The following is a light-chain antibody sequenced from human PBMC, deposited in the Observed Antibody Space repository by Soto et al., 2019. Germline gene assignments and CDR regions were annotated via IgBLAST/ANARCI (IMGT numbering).Light chain of an antibody. J-gene: IGLJ1*01. V-gene: IGLV2-14*01. Sequence: QSALTQPASESGSPGQSITISCTGTSSDVGGYNYVSWYQQHPGKAPKLMIYEVSNRPSGVSNRFSGSKSGNTASLPISGLQAEDEADYYCSSYTSSSTLVFGTGTKVTVL. CDR1: SSDVGGYNY. CDR2: EVS. CDR3: SSYTSSSTLV.